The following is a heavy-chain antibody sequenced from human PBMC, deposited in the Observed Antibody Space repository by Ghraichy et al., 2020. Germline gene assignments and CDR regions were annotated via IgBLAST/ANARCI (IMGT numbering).Heavy chain of an antibody. D-gene: IGHD3-10*01. J-gene: IGHJ6*02. CDR3: ARVSSVPPRWLDYGMDV. CDR2: MWYDGSNK. CDR1: GFTFSDYG. Sequence: GGSLRLSCAASGFTFSDYGMHWVRQAPGKGLEWVAVMWYDGSNKNYADSVKGRFTISRDNSKNTLYLQMNSLRAEDTAVYYCARVSSVPPRWLDYGMDVWGQGTTVIVSS. V-gene: IGHV3-33*01.